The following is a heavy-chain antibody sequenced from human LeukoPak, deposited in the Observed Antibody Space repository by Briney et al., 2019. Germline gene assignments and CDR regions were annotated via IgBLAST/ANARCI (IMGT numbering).Heavy chain of an antibody. CDR3: ARLRWGSDAFDI. CDR2: INHSGST. D-gene: IGHD7-27*01. V-gene: IGHV4-34*01. Sequence: SETLSLTCAVFGGTYSGYYWSWLRQPPGKEREWIGEINHSGSTNYNPSLKSRVTISVDTSKNQFSLKLSSVTAADTAVYYCARLRWGSDAFDIWGQGTMVTVSS. CDR1: GGTYSGYY. J-gene: IGHJ3*02.